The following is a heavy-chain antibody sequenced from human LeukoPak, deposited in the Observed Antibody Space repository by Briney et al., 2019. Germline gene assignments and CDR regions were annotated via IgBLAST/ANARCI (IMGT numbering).Heavy chain of an antibody. CDR2: IYYSGST. V-gene: IGHV4-59*01. CDR3: ARDIAVADAFDI. D-gene: IGHD6-19*01. Sequence: SETLCLTCTVSGGSISSYYWSWIRQPPGKGLEWIGYIYYSGSTNYNPSLKSRVTISVDTSKNQFSLKLSSVTAADTAVYYCARDIAVADAFDIWGQGTMVTVSS. CDR1: GGSISSYY. J-gene: IGHJ3*02.